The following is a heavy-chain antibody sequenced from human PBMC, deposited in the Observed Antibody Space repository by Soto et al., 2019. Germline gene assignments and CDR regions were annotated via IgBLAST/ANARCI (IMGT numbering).Heavy chain of an antibody. D-gene: IGHD6-19*01. CDR2: ISGSGGST. Sequence: PGGSLRLSCAASGFTFSSYAMNWVRQAPGKGLEWVSAISGSGGSTYYADSVKGRFTISRDNSKNTLYLQMNSLRAEDTAVYYCAKPLFPYTSGWRAFDYWGQGTLVTVSS. J-gene: IGHJ4*02. CDR1: GFTFSSYA. V-gene: IGHV3-23*01. CDR3: AKPLFPYTSGWRAFDY.